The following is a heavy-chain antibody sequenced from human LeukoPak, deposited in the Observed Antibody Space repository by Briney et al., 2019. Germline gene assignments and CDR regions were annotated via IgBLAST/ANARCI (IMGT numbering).Heavy chain of an antibody. Sequence: ASVKVSCKASGYTFTSYGISWVRQAPGQGLEWMGWISAYNGNTNYAQKLQGRVTMTTDTSTSTAYMELRSLRSDDTAVYYCARAESDFWSGYYRFDLWGQGTLVTVSS. D-gene: IGHD3-3*01. J-gene: IGHJ5*02. CDR2: ISAYNGNT. CDR1: GYTFTSYG. CDR3: ARAESDFWSGYYRFDL. V-gene: IGHV1-18*01.